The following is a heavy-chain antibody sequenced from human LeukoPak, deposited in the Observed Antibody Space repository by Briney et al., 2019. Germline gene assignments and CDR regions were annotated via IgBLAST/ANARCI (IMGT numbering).Heavy chain of an antibody. J-gene: IGHJ3*02. CDR3: ARTTGTTWDAFDI. Sequence: GESLKISCKGSGYSFTSYWFGWVRQMPGKGLEWVGIIYPGDSDTRYSPSFQGQVTISADKSISTAYLQWSSLKASDTAMYYCARTTGTTWDAFDIWGQGTMVTVSS. CDR2: IYPGDSDT. CDR1: GYSFTSYW. V-gene: IGHV5-51*01. D-gene: IGHD1-1*01.